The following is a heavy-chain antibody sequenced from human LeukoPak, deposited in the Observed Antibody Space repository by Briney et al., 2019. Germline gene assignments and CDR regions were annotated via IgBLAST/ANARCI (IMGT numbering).Heavy chain of an antibody. Sequence: ESGEGVVQPGGSLRLSCAASGFTFSSYSMNWVRQAPGKGLEWISYISSSSTTIYYADSVKGRFTISRDNAKNSLYLQMNSLRAEDTAVYYCARDWGNWNEKGRCAFDIWGQGTMVTVSS. J-gene: IGHJ3*02. V-gene: IGHV3-48*01. D-gene: IGHD1-20*01. CDR1: GFTFSSYS. CDR2: ISSSSTTI. CDR3: ARDWGNWNEKGRCAFDI.